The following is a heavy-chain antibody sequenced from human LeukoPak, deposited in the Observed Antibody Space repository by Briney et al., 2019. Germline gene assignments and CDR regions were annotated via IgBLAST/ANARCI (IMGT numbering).Heavy chain of an antibody. D-gene: IGHD3-16*01. J-gene: IGHJ4*02. CDR3: ARATGILCLGVVDY. Sequence: PSQTLSLTCAVSGGSISSGGYSWSWIRQPPGKGLEWIGYIYHSGSTYYNPSLKSRVTISVDRSKNQFSLKLSSVTAADTAVYYCARATGILCLGVVDYWGQETLVTVSS. CDR1: GGSISSGGYS. CDR2: IYHSGST. V-gene: IGHV4-30-2*01.